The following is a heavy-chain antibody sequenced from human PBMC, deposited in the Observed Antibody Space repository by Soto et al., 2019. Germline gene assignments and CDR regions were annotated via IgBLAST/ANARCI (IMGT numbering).Heavy chain of an antibody. Sequence: EVQLVESGGGLVQPGGSLRISCAASGVTFSSYSMNWVRQAPGKGLEWVSYISSSSSTIYYADSVKGRFTISRDNAKNSLYLQMNSLRAYDTAVYYCARGGKFYDILTGFDYWGQGTLVTVSS. CDR1: GVTFSSYS. CDR3: ARGGKFYDILTGFDY. J-gene: IGHJ4*02. D-gene: IGHD3-9*01. CDR2: ISSSSSTI. V-gene: IGHV3-48*01.